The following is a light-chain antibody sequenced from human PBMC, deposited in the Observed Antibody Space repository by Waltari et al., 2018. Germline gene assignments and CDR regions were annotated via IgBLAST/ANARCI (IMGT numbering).Light chain of an antibody. CDR1: QSISST. CDR2: GAS. CDR3: QQYNTWPYT. V-gene: IGKV3-15*01. Sequence: EIVMTQSPATLSVSPGERATLSCRASQSISSTLAWYQQRPVQAPRLLIYGASTRVTGIPARFSGSGSGTEFTLTISSLQSEDFAAYYCQQYNTWPYTFGQGTKLAI. J-gene: IGKJ2*01.